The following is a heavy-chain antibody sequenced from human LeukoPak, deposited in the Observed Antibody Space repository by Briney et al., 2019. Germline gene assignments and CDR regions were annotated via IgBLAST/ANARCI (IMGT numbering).Heavy chain of an antibody. CDR2: ISSSSSYI. Sequence: GGSLRLSCAASGFTLSSYSMNWVRQAPGKGLEWVSSISSSSSYIYYADSVKGRFTISRDNAKNSLYLQMNSLRAEDTAVYYCARARNYGIAAAQGYWGQGTLVTVSS. J-gene: IGHJ4*02. V-gene: IGHV3-21*01. CDR1: GFTLSSYS. D-gene: IGHD6-13*01. CDR3: ARARNYGIAAAQGY.